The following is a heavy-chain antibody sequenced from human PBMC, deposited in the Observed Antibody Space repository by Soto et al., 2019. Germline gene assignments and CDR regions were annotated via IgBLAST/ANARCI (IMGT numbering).Heavy chain of an antibody. CDR2: IYYSGST. Sequence: QLQLQESGPGLVKPSETLSLTCTVSGGSISSSSYYWGWIRQPPGKGLEWIGSIYYSGSTYYNPSLKSRVTISVDTSKNQFSLKLSSVTAADTAVYYCARHISTVTDFDYWGQGTLVTVSS. D-gene: IGHD4-17*01. V-gene: IGHV4-39*01. J-gene: IGHJ4*02. CDR3: ARHISTVTDFDY. CDR1: GGSISSSSYY.